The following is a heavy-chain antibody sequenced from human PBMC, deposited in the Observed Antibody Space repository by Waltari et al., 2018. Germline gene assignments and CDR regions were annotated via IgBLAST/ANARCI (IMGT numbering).Heavy chain of an antibody. CDR1: GFPFNNYA. Sequence: EVQLLESGGGLVQPGGSLRISWAAPGFPFNNYAMKWVRQAPGKGREWVARFSVGGGSTNYADSVKGRFSISRDNAENTLYLQMSSLRAEDTALYYCARRTAGTTFPDYAMDVWGQGTTVSVSS. D-gene: IGHD1-1*01. V-gene: IGHV3-23*01. J-gene: IGHJ6*02. CDR2: FSVGGGST. CDR3: ARRTAGTTFPDYAMDV.